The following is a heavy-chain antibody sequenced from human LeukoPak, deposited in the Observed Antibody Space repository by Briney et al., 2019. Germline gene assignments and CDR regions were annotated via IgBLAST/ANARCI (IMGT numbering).Heavy chain of an antibody. CDR2: ISYDGSNK. CDR3: ARVLRYFDWLPLD. D-gene: IGHD3-9*01. J-gene: IGHJ4*02. CDR1: GFTFSSYA. V-gene: IGHV3-30-3*01. Sequence: GGSLRLSCAASGFTFSSYAMHWVRQAPGKGLEWVAVISYDGSNKYYADSVKGRFTISRDNSKNTLYLQMNSLRAEDTAVYYCARVLRYFDWLPLDWGQGTLVTVSS.